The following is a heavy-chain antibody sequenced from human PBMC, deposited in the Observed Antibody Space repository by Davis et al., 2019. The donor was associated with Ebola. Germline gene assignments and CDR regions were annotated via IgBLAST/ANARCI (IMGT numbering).Heavy chain of an antibody. V-gene: IGHV3-23*01. CDR3: GPTGRLTYGIDV. Sequence: GESLKISCAASEFTFSDYPMTWIRQRSGKGLEWVSTIGVNAVETFYADSVKGRFTISRDNSKNTVYLQMNSLRDEDTAVYFCGPTGRLTYGIDVWGQGTTVTVSS. D-gene: IGHD1-26*01. CDR1: EFTFSDYP. J-gene: IGHJ6*02. CDR2: IGVNAVET.